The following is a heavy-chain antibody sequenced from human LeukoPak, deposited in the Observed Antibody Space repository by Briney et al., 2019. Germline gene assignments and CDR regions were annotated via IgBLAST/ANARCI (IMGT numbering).Heavy chain of an antibody. V-gene: IGHV1-69*13. Sequence: GASVKVSCKASGGTSSSYAISWVRQAPGQGLEWMGGIIPIFGTANYAQKFQGRVTITADESTSTAYMELSSLRSEDTAVYYCARDNYGDYFDYWGQGTLVTVSS. D-gene: IGHD4-17*01. J-gene: IGHJ4*02. CDR2: IIPIFGTA. CDR3: ARDNYGDYFDY. CDR1: GGTSSSYA.